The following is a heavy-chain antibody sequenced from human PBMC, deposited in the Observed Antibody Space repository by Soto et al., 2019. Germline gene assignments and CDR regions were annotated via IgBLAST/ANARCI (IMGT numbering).Heavy chain of an antibody. D-gene: IGHD3-22*01. V-gene: IGHV1-69*06. CDR3: ARDEGAYYYDSSGYWYAFDI. CDR1: GGTFSSYA. CDR2: IIPIFGTA. Sequence: QVQLVQSGAEVKKPGSSVKVSCKASGGTFSSYAISWVRQAPGQGLEWMGGIIPIFGTANYAQKFQGRVTITADKSMSTAYMELSSLRSEDTAVYYCARDEGAYYYDSSGYWYAFDIWGQGTMVTVSS. J-gene: IGHJ3*02.